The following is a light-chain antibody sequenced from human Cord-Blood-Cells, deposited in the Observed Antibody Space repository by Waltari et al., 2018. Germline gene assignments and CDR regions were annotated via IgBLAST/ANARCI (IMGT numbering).Light chain of an antibody. CDR1: QGISSY. CDR3: QQLNSYPPYT. V-gene: IGKV1-9*01. Sequence: DIQLTQSPSLLSASVGDRVTITCRASQGISSYLAWYQQKQGKAPKLLIYAASTLQSGVPSRFSGSGSGTEFTLTISSLQPEDFATYYCQQLNSYPPYTFGQGTKLEIK. J-gene: IGKJ2*01. CDR2: AAS.